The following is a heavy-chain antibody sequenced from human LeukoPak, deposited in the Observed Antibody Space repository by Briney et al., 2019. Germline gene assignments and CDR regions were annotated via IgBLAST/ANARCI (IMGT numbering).Heavy chain of an antibody. V-gene: IGHV3-33*06. Sequence: PGGCLRLSCAASGFIFNHHAMHWVRQAPGKGLEWVAVIWTDKSNKFYADSVRGRFTISRDDSRKTVYLQMDTMTVEDTAVYYCAKDAQRGFDYSNSLEYWGQGALVTVAS. CDR1: GFIFNHHA. J-gene: IGHJ4*02. D-gene: IGHD4-11*01. CDR3: AKDAQRGFDYSNSLEY. CDR2: IWTDKSNK.